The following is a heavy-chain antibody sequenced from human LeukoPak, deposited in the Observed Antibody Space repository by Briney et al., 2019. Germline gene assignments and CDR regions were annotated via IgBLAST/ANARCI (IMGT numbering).Heavy chain of an antibody. CDR2: IIPIFGTA. V-gene: IGHV1-69*13. D-gene: IGHD2-15*01. CDR3: AATNTGYCSGGSCSGGFDY. Sequence: SVKVSCKASGGTFSSYAISWVRQAPGQGLEWMGGIIPIFGTANYAQKFQGRVTITADESTSTAYMELSSLRSEDTAAYYCAATNTGYCSGGSCSGGFDYWGQGTLVTVSS. CDR1: GGTFSSYA. J-gene: IGHJ4*02.